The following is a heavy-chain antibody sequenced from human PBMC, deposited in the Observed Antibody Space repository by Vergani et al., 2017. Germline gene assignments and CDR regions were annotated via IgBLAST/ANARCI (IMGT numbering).Heavy chain of an antibody. D-gene: IGHD3-16*01. V-gene: IGHV4-59*01. Sequence: QLQLQESGPGLEKPSETLSLTCTVSGGSISSYYWSWIRQPPGKGLEWIGYIYYSGSTNYNPSLKSRVTISVDTSKNQFSLKLSSVTAADTAVYYCARDPFGDNWFDPWGQGTLVTVSS. CDR2: IYYSGST. CDR3: ARDPFGDNWFDP. J-gene: IGHJ5*02. CDR1: GGSISSYY.